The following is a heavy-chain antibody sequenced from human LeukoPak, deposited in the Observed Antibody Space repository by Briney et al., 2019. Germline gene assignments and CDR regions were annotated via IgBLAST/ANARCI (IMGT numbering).Heavy chain of an antibody. J-gene: IGHJ4*02. CDR1: GYSFTNYW. V-gene: IGHV5-51*01. Sequence: GESLKISCQGSGYSFTNYWIAWVRQMPGKGLEWMAIIYPGDSDTRYSPSFQGQVTISADKSISTAYLQWSSLKASDTAMFYCARRGSGTRFDYWGQGTLVTVSS. D-gene: IGHD6-19*01. CDR3: ARRGSGTRFDY. CDR2: IYPGDSDT.